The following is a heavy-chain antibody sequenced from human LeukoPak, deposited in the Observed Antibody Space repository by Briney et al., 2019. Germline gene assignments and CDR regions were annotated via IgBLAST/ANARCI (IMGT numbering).Heavy chain of an antibody. CDR1: GFTVSGSY. Sequence: GGSLRLSCAASGFTVSGSYTNWVRQAPGKGLEWVSLIYGGGNTYYADSVKGRFTISRDNSKNTLYLQMNSLRAEDTAVYYCARRGDGGRSFDYWGQGTLVTVSS. CDR2: IYGGGNT. D-gene: IGHD4-23*01. V-gene: IGHV3-53*01. CDR3: ARRGDGGRSFDY. J-gene: IGHJ4*02.